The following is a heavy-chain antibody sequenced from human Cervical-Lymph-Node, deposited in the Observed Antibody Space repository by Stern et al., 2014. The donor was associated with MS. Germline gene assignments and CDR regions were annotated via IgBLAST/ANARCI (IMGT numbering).Heavy chain of an antibody. D-gene: IGHD4-23*01. CDR2: IKQDGSEK. CDR3: ATILTGGRWFDY. Sequence: VQLVESGGGLVQPGGSLRLSCAASGFSFSTYWMSWVRQAPGKGLEWVANIKQDGSEKDYVDSVKGRFTISRDNPKNSLYLQMNTLRAEDTAVFYCATILTGGRWFDYGGQGTLGTVS. V-gene: IGHV3-7*01. J-gene: IGHJ4*02. CDR1: GFSFSTYW.